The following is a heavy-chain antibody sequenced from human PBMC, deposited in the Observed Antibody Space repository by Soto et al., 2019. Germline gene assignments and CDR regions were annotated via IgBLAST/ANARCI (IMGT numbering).Heavy chain of an antibody. Sequence: PLETTSLTCAVYGGSFSGYYWTWNRQHPGKGLEWIGYIYYSGSTYYNPSLKSRVTISVDTSKNQFSLKLSSVTAADTAVYYCARSVFPWGQGPLVTV. V-gene: IGHV4-31*11. J-gene: IGHJ5*02. CDR1: GGSFSGYY. CDR3: ARSVFP. CDR2: IYYSGST.